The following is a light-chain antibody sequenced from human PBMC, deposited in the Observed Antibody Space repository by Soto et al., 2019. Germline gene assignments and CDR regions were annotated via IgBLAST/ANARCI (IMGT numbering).Light chain of an antibody. CDR2: DAS. J-gene: IGKJ1*01. V-gene: IGKV3-11*01. CDR3: HQRSNSWT. Sequence: EIVLTQSPATLSLSPGERATLSCRASQSVSSYLAWYQQKPGQAPRLLIYDASNRATGIPARFSGSGSGTDFTLTISSLAPEDFAVYYCHQRSNSWTFGQGTKVEIK. CDR1: QSVSSY.